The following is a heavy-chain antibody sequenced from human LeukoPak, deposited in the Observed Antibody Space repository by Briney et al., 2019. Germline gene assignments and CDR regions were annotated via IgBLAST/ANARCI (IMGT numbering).Heavy chain of an antibody. D-gene: IGHD1-26*01. Sequence: SETLPLTCAGSGGSILTTNWWSWVRQPPGKGLEWIGEVHLSGASNYNPSLKSRVSMSIDKSKNHLSLELTSVTAADTAIYYCARESGAFSPFGFWGQGTLVTVSS. CDR3: ARESGAFSPFGF. CDR2: VHLSGAS. CDR1: GGSILTTNW. V-gene: IGHV4-4*02. J-gene: IGHJ4*02.